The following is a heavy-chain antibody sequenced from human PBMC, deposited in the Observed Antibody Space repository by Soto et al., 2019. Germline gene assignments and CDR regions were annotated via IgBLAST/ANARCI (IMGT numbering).Heavy chain of an antibody. CDR2: VSAYNRNT. Sequence: QVRLVQSGLEVKKPGASVRLSCKTSGYTFTNYGVTWVRQAPGQGLEWMGWVSAYNRNTNYAQKFEDRVIITTDTSTSTASLELRNLKSDDSAVYYCARESQWEPLLYWGEGTLVTVS. D-gene: IGHD1-26*01. J-gene: IGHJ4*02. CDR3: ARESQWEPLLY. V-gene: IGHV1-18*04. CDR1: GYTFTNYG.